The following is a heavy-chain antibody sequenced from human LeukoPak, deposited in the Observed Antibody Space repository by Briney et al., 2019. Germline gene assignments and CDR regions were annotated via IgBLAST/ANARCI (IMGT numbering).Heavy chain of an antibody. Sequence: GRSLRLSCAASGFTFSSYGMHWVRQAPGKGLEWVAVIWYDGSNKYYADSVKGRFTISRDNSKNTLYLQMNSLRAEDTAVYYCARAYYDILTGYYTLPLGFDYWGQGTLVTVSS. V-gene: IGHV3-33*01. D-gene: IGHD3-9*01. CDR2: IWYDGSNK. CDR1: GFTFSSYG. J-gene: IGHJ4*02. CDR3: ARAYYDILTGYYTLPLGFDY.